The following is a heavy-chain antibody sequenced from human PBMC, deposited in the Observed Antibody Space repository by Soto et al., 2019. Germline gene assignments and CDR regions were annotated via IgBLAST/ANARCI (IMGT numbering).Heavy chain of an antibody. CDR2: IYYSGST. V-gene: IGHV4-31*03. CDR1: GGAISSGGYY. D-gene: IGHD3-3*01. Sequence: SETLSLTCTVSGGAISSGGYYWSWIRQHPGKCLEWIGYIYYSGSTYYNPSLKSRVTISVDTSKNRFSLKLSSVTAADTAVYYCARTGLNYDFWSGYYFAYWGQGTLVTVSS. J-gene: IGHJ4*02. CDR3: ARTGLNYDFWSGYYFAY.